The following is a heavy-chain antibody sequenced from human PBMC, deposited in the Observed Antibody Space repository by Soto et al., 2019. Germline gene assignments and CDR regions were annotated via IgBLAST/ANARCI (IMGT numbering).Heavy chain of an antibody. D-gene: IGHD6-19*01. CDR2: IHSSGSA. V-gene: IGHV4-39*01. Sequence: QLQLQESGPGLVKPSETLSLTCTVSGGSISSSSITYYWGWIRQPPGKGPEWIGGIHSSGSAYYNPSLKSRVTVSIDVSKNEFFLKLSSVTAADTAVYYCARRPRAVAGMDNWFDPWGQGILVTVSS. CDR1: GGSISSSSITYY. J-gene: IGHJ5*02. CDR3: ARRPRAVAGMDNWFDP.